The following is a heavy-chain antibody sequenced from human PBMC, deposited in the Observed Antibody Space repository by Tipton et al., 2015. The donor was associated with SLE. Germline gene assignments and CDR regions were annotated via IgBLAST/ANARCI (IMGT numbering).Heavy chain of an antibody. V-gene: IGHV3-7*03. CDR3: ARSRSIAAAN. Sequence: SLRLSCAASGFSFRDYSLIWVRQAPGKGLEWVATIREDGNAEYYLDSVRGRFTISRDTAKNSLYLQMNSLRAEDTAVYYCARSRSIAAANWGQGTLVTVSS. D-gene: IGHD6-13*01. CDR2: IREDGNAE. CDR1: GFSFRDYS. J-gene: IGHJ4*02.